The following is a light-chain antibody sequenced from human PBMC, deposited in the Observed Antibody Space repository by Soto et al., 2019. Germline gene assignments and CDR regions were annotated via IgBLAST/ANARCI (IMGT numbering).Light chain of an antibody. CDR3: QQYKSYPWT. CDR2: AAS. Sequence: AIQLTQSPSSLYASVGDRVTITCRASQAIRTALGWYQQKPGKVPKLLIYAASILQSGVPSRFSGSGSGTDFTLTISSLQPEDFATYYCQQYKSYPWTFGQGTKVDIK. V-gene: IGKV1-6*01. CDR1: QAIRTA. J-gene: IGKJ1*01.